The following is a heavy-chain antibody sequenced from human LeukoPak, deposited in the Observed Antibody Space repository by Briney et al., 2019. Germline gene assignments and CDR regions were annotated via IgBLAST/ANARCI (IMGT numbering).Heavy chain of an antibody. D-gene: IGHD2-15*01. Sequence: PSETLSLTCTVSGGSISSGGYYWSWIRQHPGKGLEWIGSIYHSGNTYYNPSLKSRVIILVDTSKNQFSLQLGSVTPTDTAVYYCARAGYCSGVSCYSAVPGKYWGQGALVTVSS. CDR3: ARAGYCSGVSCYSAVPGKY. J-gene: IGHJ4*02. CDR2: IYHSGNT. V-gene: IGHV4-39*07. CDR1: GGSISSGGYY.